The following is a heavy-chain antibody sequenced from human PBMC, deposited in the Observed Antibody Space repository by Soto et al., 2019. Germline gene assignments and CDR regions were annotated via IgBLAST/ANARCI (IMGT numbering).Heavy chain of an antibody. V-gene: IGHV1-3*01. CDR3: ATLLWFGESYDY. D-gene: IGHD3-10*01. CDR2: INAGNGNT. J-gene: IGHJ4*02. Sequence: QVQLVQSEAEAKKPGASVKVSCKASGYTFTSYAMHWVRQAPGQRLEWMGWINAGNGNTKYSQKFQGRVTITRDTSASTAYMELSSLRSEDTAVYYCATLLWFGESYDYWGQGTLVTVSS. CDR1: GYTFTSYA.